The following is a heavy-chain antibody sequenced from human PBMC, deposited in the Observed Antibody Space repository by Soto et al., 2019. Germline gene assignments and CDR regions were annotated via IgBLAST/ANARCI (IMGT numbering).Heavy chain of an antibody. CDR2: ARNKANIYTT. V-gene: IGHV3-72*01. D-gene: IGHD5-12*01. Sequence: GGSLRLSGAASGFTFSNPYIDWVRQAPGKGLDWVGRARNKANIYTTEYAASVKGRFTISSDESQTSVCRQMNSLKTEDTTMDYCAKVRGGYVGWFDPWGQGTLVTVSS. J-gene: IGHJ5*01. CDR3: AKVRGGYVGWFDP. CDR1: GFTFSNPY.